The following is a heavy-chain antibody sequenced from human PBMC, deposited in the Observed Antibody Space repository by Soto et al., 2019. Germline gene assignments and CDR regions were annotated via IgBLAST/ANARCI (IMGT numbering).Heavy chain of an antibody. CDR2: IYYSGST. Sequence: QVQLQESGPGLVKPSQTLSLTCTVSGGSISSGGYYWSWIRQHPGKGLEWIGYIYYSGSTYYNPSLKGRFTISVDPSKNQFSLKLSSVTAADTAVYYCARSGYSYGPNPLLYWGQGTLVTVSS. CDR3: ARSGYSYGPNPLLY. CDR1: GGSISSGGYY. J-gene: IGHJ4*02. V-gene: IGHV4-31*03. D-gene: IGHD5-18*01.